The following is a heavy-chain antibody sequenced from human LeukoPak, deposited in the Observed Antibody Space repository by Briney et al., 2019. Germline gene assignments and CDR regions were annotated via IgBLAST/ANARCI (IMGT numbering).Heavy chain of an antibody. J-gene: IGHJ4*02. V-gene: IGHV3-9*01. Sequence: HPGGSLRLSCAASGFTFSSYAMSWVRQAPGKGLEWVSGISWNSGSIGYADSVKGRFTISRDNAKNSLYLQMNSLRAEDTALYYCAKEQENLLYSSSALDYWGQGTLVTVSS. CDR3: AKEQENLLYSSSALDY. CDR2: ISWNSGSI. D-gene: IGHD6-13*01. CDR1: GFTFSSYA.